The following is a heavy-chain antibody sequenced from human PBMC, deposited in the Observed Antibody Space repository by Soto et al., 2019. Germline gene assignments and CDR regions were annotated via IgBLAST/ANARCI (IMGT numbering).Heavy chain of an antibody. J-gene: IGHJ5*02. CDR1: GFIFSSYP. D-gene: IGHD4-17*01. CDR3: TRADVTVTLSVFDP. Sequence: QVQLVESGGGVVQPGRSLRLSCAASGFIFSSYPMHWVRQAPGKGLEWVAVISDDGSTKYYADSVKGRFTISRDNSKNTLYLKMNSLSAEDTAVYYCTRADVTVTLSVFDPWGQGTLVTVSS. CDR2: ISDDGSTK. V-gene: IGHV3-30*04.